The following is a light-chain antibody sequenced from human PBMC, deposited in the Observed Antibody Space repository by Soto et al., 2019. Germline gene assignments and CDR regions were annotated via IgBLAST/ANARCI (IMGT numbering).Light chain of an antibody. CDR1: QSVSNNY. CDR3: QQRSNWPPYT. J-gene: IGKJ2*01. CDR2: GAS. V-gene: IGKV3D-20*02. Sequence: EIVLTQSPGTLSLSPGERATLSCRASQSVSNNYLAWYQQKPGQAPRLLIYGASNRATGIPDRSSGSGSGTDFTLTISRLEPEDFAVYYCQQRSNWPPYTFGQGTKVDIK.